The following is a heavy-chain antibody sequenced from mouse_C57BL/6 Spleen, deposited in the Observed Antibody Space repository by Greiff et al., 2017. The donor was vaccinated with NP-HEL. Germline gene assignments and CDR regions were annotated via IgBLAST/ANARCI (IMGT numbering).Heavy chain of an antibody. Sequence: VQLKESGGGLVKPGGSLKLSCAASGFTFSDYGMHWVRQAPEKGLEWVAYISSGSSTIYYADTVKGRFTISRDNAKNTLFLQMTSLRSEDTAMYYCATIYYDPNYFDYWGQGTTLTVSS. D-gene: IGHD2-4*01. CDR1: GFTFSDYG. J-gene: IGHJ2*01. V-gene: IGHV5-17*01. CDR3: ATIYYDPNYFDY. CDR2: ISSGSSTI.